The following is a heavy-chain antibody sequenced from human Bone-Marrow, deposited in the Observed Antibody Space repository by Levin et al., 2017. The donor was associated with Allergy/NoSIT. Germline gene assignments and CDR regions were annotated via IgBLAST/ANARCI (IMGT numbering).Heavy chain of an antibody. D-gene: IGHD3-22*01. CDR2: INYSGSI. CDR1: GGSFHGYF. Sequence: SETLSLTCGVYGGSFHGYFWSWIRQPPGKGLEWIGEINYSGSINYTPSLKSRVTISIDTSKNPFSLKLTSVTAADTTVYYCASNSDAFSSGQKRFDPWGPGTLVTVSS. CDR3: ASNSDAFSSGQKRFDP. J-gene: IGHJ5*02. V-gene: IGHV4-34*01.